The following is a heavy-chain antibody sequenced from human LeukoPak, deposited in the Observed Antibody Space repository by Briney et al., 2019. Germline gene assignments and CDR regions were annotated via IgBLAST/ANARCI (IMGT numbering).Heavy chain of an antibody. V-gene: IGHV3-74*01. CDR2: ISEDGSGT. CDR1: GFTFSNYW. CDR3: TNIAYAEAF. J-gene: IGHJ4*02. D-gene: IGHD2-21*01. Sequence: GGSLRLSCAASGFTFSNYWMHWVRQTPGKGLVWVSRISEDGSGTDYADSVKGRFTVSRDNAKGTLYLQMNSLRAEDTAVYYCTNIAYAEAFWGQGTLVTVSS.